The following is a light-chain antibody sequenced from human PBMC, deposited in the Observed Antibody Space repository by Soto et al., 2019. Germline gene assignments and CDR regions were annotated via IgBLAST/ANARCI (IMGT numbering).Light chain of an antibody. Sequence: QSVLTQPRSVSGSPGQSVTISCTGTSSDVGGYNYVSWYQQHPGKAPKLMIYDVSKRPSGVPDRFSGSKSGNTASLTISGLQAEDEADYYCCSHAVSYTYVFGTGTKLTVL. CDR3: CSHAVSYTYV. J-gene: IGLJ1*01. CDR1: SSDVGGYNY. CDR2: DVS. V-gene: IGLV2-11*01.